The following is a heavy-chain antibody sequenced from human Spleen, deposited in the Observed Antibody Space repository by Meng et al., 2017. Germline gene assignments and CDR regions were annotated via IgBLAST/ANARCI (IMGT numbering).Heavy chain of an antibody. CDR2: IYWDDDK. CDR1: GFSVSTRGVG. V-gene: IGHV2-5*02. D-gene: IGHD3-10*01. Sequence: QITLQESGPTLVKPTPTLTLTGTFAGFSVSTRGVGVGWIRQPPGKALEWLALIYWDDDKRYSPSLKGRLTITRDTSKTQVVLTMTNMDPVDTATYYCAHSPYASGVRRDFDYWGQGTLVTVSS. J-gene: IGHJ4*02. CDR3: AHSPYASGVRRDFDY.